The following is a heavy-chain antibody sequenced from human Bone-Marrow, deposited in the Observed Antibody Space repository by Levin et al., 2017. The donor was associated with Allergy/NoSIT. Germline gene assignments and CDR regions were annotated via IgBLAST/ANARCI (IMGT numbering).Heavy chain of an antibody. V-gene: IGHV3-30-3*01. CDR1: GFTFSSYA. Sequence: GGSLRLSCAASGFTFSSYAMHWVRQAPGKGLEWVAVISYDGSNKYYADSVKGRFTISRDNSKNTLYLQMNSLRAEDTAVYYCARALGATSYYDYYGMDVWGQGTTVTVS. CDR3: ARALGATSYYDYYGMDV. CDR2: ISYDGSNK. J-gene: IGHJ6*02. D-gene: IGHD1-26*01.